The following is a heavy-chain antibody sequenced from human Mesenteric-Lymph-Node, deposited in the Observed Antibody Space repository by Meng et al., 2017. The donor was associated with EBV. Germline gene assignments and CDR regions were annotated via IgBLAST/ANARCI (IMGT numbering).Heavy chain of an antibody. CDR2: IYPGDSDT. J-gene: IGHJ4*02. Sequence: GEGVKMPGSSLKICCKGSGYGFTSYWIGWVRQMHGKGLEWMGIIYPGDSDTRYSPSFHGQVTISADKSISTAYLKWRSLKASDTAMYSCARQQGNYGGDYWGQGTLVTVSS. CDR3: ARQQGNYGGDY. CDR1: GYGFTSYW. D-gene: IGHD4-11*01. V-gene: IGHV5-51*01.